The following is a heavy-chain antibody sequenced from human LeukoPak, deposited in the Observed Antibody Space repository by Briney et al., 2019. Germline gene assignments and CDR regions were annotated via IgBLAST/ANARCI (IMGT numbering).Heavy chain of an antibody. V-gene: IGHV4-59*01. CDR3: ARLVRASVVVTYHYFDY. CDR1: GASISSDY. CDR2: INYSGDT. J-gene: IGHJ4*02. D-gene: IGHD2-21*02. Sequence: SETLSLTCTVSGASISSDYWSWTRQPPGKGLEWIAYINYSGDTNYNPSLTSRVTISVDTSKNQFSLRLNSVTAADTAVYYCARLVRASVVVTYHYFDYWGQGTLVTVSS.